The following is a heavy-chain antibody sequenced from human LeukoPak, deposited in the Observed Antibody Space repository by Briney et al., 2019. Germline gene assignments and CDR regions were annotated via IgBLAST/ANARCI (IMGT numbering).Heavy chain of an antibody. J-gene: IGHJ4*02. CDR3: ARTGLPAAFDY. V-gene: IGHV4-30-4*08. CDR2: IYYSGST. D-gene: IGHD2-15*01. CDR1: GGSISSGDYY. Sequence: SQTLSPTCTVSGGSISSGDYYWSWIRQPPGKGLEWIGYIYYSGSTYYNPSLKSRVTISVDTSKNQFSLKLSSVTAADTAVYYCARTGLPAAFDYWGQGTLVTVSS.